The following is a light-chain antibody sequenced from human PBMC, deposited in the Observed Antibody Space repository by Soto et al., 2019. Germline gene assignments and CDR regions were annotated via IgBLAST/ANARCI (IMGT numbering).Light chain of an antibody. CDR1: QSIVGW. J-gene: IGKJ1*01. CDR3: QQYKTSPWT. CDR2: KTS. V-gene: IGKV1-5*03. Sequence: DSHRGQSPAALSAAVGERVTIGCRASQSIVGWLSWYQQKPGKAPKVLIYKTSTLESGVPSRFSGGGSGTEFTLSISSLPPDDFATYYCQQYKTSPWTFGQGTKVDIK.